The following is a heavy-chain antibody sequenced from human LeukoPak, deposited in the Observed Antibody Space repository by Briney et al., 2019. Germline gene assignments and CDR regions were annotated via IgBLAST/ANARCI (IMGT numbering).Heavy chain of an antibody. CDR3: AKEGYYDFWSGYLQNYYYGMDV. V-gene: IGHV3-30*18. D-gene: IGHD3-3*01. CDR2: ISYDGSNK. CDR1: GFTFSSYG. J-gene: IGHJ6*02. Sequence: PGGSLRLSCAASGFTFSSYGMHWVRQAPGKGLEWVAVISYDGSNKYHADSVKGRFTISRDNSKNTLYLQMNSLRAEDTAVYYCAKEGYYDFWSGYLQNYYYGMDVWGQGTTVTVSS.